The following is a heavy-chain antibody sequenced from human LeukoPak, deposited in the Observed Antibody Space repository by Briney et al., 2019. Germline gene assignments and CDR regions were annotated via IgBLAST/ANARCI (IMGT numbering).Heavy chain of an antibody. CDR1: GFTFSSDA. D-gene: IGHD3/OR15-3a*01. CDR2: ISDTGGNP. CDR3: AKGTVHDC. V-gene: IGHV3-23*01. Sequence: GGSLRPSCAASGFTFSSDAMNWVRQAPGKGLEWVSGISDTGGNPYYADSVKGRFTISRDKSKNTLDLQMNSLRAEDTAAYYCAKGTVHDCWGQGTLVTVS. J-gene: IGHJ4*02.